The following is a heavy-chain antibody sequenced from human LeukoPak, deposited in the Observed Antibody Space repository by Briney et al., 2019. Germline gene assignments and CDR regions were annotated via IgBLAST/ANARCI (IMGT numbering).Heavy chain of an antibody. CDR1: GYTFTSYY. CDR3: ARAPRYYDSSGYFYFDY. J-gene: IGHJ4*02. CDR2: INPSGGST. V-gene: IGHV1-46*01. D-gene: IGHD3-22*01. Sequence: GASVKVSCKASGYTFTSYYMHWVRQAPGQGLECMGIINPSGGSTSYAQKFQGRVTMTRDTSTSTVYMELSSLRSEDTAVYYCARAPRYYDSSGYFYFDYWGQGTLVTVSS.